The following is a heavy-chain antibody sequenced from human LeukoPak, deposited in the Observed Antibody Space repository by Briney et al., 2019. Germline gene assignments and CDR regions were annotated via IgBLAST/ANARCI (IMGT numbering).Heavy chain of an antibody. D-gene: IGHD4-17*01. CDR1: GYTFTSYD. CDR3: AKIPDYGVWNCFDY. J-gene: IGHJ4*02. V-gene: IGHV1-18*01. Sequence: ASVKVSCKASGYTFTSYDITWVRQAPGQGLEWMGWITPYNGNTNYAQKLQGRVTMTTDTSTSAAYMELRSLRSDDTAVYYCAKIPDYGVWNCFDYWGQGTLVTVSS. CDR2: ITPYNGNT.